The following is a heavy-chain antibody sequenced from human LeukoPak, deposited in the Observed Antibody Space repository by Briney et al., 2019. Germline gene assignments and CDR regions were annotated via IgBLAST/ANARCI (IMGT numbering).Heavy chain of an antibody. CDR1: GFTFSSYG. J-gene: IGHJ4*02. D-gene: IGHD3-10*01. Sequence: GGSLRLSCAASGFTFSSYGMSWVRQAPGKGLEWVSAISGSGGSTYYADSVKGRFTISRDNSKNTLYLQMNSLRAKDTAVYYCAKDLWFGDENLYQPLYFDYWGQGTLVTVSS. CDR2: ISGSGGST. CDR3: AKDLWFGDENLYQPLYFDY. V-gene: IGHV3-23*01.